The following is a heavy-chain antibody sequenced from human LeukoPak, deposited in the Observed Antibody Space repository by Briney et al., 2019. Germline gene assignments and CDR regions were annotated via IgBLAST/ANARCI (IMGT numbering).Heavy chain of an antibody. J-gene: IGHJ4*02. CDR2: LSPHANYE. CDR1: GFSFSDFG. D-gene: IGHD2-2*03. V-gene: IGHV3-33*01. CDR3: ARDWIDRSLDY. Sequence: PGGSLRLSCAASGFSFSDFGIHWVRQAPGKGLEWVAVLSPHANYEYYADSVQGRFAISRDDSKNTVYLQMIRLRDEETAVYYCARDWIDRSLDYWGLGTLVTVSS.